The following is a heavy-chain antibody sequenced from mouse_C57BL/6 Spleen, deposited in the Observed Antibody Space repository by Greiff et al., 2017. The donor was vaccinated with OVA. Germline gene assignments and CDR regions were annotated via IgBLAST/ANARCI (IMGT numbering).Heavy chain of an antibody. CDR1: GYSFTDYN. J-gene: IGHJ4*01. D-gene: IGHD1-1*01. CDR3: ATYTAVVATDYAMDY. V-gene: IGHV1-39*01. CDR2: INPNYGTT. Sequence: VQLQQSGPELVKPGASVKISCKASGYSFTDYNMNWVKQSNGKSLEWIGVINPNYGTTSYNQKFKGKATLTVDQSSSTADMQLNSLTSEDSAVYYGATYTAVVATDYAMDYWGQGTSVTGSS.